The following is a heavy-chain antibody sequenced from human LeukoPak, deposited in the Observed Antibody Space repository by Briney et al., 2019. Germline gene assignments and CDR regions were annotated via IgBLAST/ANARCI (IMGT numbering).Heavy chain of an antibody. CDR1: GYTFTSYG. J-gene: IGHJ1*01. CDR2: ISAYNGNT. V-gene: IGHV1-18*01. CDR3: ASSPYYDSSGYRR. Sequence: ASVKVSCKASGYTFTSYGISWVRQAPGQGLEWMGWISAYNGNTNCAQKLQGRVTMTTDTSTSTAYMELRSLRSDDTAVYYCASSPYYDSSGYRRWGQGTLVTVSS. D-gene: IGHD3-22*01.